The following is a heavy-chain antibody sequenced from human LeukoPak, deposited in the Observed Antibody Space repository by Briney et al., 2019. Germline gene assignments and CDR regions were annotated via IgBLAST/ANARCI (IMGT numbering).Heavy chain of an antibody. CDR1: GFTFSSYW. J-gene: IGHJ6*03. V-gene: IGHV3-74*01. CDR3: AGGYYYHYMDV. Sequence: GGSLRLSCAASGFTFSSYWMHWVRQAPGKGLMWVSRINSDGSSTRYADSVKGRFTISRDNAKNTLYLQMNSLRAEDTAVYYCAGGYYYHYMDVWGKGTTVTVSS. CDR2: INSDGSST.